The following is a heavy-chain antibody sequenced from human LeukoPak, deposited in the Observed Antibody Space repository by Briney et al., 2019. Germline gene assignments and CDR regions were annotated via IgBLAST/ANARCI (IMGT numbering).Heavy chain of an antibody. V-gene: IGHV4-31*03. Sequence: SQTLSLTCTVSGGSISSGGYYWSWIRQHPGKGLEWIGYIYYSGSTYYNPSLKSRVTISVDTSKNQFSLKLSSVTAADTAVYYCAREFSDLRYFDWLYTPDVWGQGTTVTVSS. CDR1: GGSISSGGYY. J-gene: IGHJ6*02. CDR3: AREFSDLRYFDWLYTPDV. CDR2: IYYSGST. D-gene: IGHD3-9*01.